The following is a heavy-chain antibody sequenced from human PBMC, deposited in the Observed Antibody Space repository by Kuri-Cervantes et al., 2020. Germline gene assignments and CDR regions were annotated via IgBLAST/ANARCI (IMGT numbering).Heavy chain of an antibody. J-gene: IGHJ6*03. Sequence: SVKVSCKASGYTFTSNYMHWVRQAPGQGLEWMGGIIPIFGTANYAQKFQGRVTITADESTSTAYMELSSLRSEDTAVYYCARVKSSITMVQGVIITSSPHYYMDVWGKGTTVTDSS. D-gene: IGHD3-10*01. CDR1: GYTFTSNY. V-gene: IGHV1-69*13. CDR3: ARVKSSITMVQGVIITSSPHYYMDV. CDR2: IIPIFGTA.